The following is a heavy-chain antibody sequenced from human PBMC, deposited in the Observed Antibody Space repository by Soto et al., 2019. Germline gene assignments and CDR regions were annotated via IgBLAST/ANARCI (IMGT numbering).Heavy chain of an antibody. V-gene: IGHV1-69*13. CDR3: ARGAGVAVVYGMDV. D-gene: IGHD6-19*01. J-gene: IGHJ6*02. Sequence: SVKVSCNASGGTFSSYAISLVRQAPGQGLEWMGGIIPIFGTANYAQKFQGRVTITADESASTAYMELSSLRSEDTAVYYCARGAGVAVVYGMDVWGQGTTVTVSS. CDR2: IIPIFGTA. CDR1: GGTFSSYA.